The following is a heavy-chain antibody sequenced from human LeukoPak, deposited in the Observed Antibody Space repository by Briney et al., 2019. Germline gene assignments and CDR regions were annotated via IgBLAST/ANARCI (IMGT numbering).Heavy chain of an antibody. CDR3: ARATFNYYDSSGYYNY. Sequence: GGSLRLSCAASGFTFSSYAMHWVRQAPGKGLEYVSAISSNGGSTCYATSVKGRFTISRDNSKNTLYLQMGSLRAEDMAVYYCARATFNYYDSSGYYNYWGQGTLVTVSS. D-gene: IGHD3-22*01. CDR2: ISSNGGST. V-gene: IGHV3-64*01. J-gene: IGHJ4*02. CDR1: GFTFSSYA.